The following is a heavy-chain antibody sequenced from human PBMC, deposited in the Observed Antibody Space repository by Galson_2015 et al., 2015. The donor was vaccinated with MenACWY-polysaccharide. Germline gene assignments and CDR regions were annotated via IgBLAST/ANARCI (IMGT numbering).Heavy chain of an antibody. V-gene: IGHV1-24*01. CDR3: ATRGGYDILTSYRAFDY. D-gene: IGHD3-9*01. CDR2: FDPEDGET. J-gene: IGHJ4*02. Sequence: SVKVSCKVSGYTLTELSMHWVRRAPGKGLEWMGGFDPEDGETIYAQKFQGRVTMTEDTSTDTAYMELSSLRSEDTAVYYCATRGGYDILTSYRAFDYWGQGTLVTVSS. CDR1: GYTLTELS.